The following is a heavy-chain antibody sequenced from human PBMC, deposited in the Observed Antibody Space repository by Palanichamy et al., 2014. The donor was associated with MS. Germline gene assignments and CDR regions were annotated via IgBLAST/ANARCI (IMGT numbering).Heavy chain of an antibody. V-gene: IGHV3-64D*06. CDR1: GFTFSAYA. J-gene: IGHJ1*01. Sequence: EVQLVESGEGLVQPGGSLRLSCSASGFTFSAYAMYWVRQAPEKEMEYVSAIGSNGGSTYYADSVKGRFTISRDNSRSTLYLQMSSLRVEDTAVYYCVKGVQQLEKGYFQDWGQGTLVTVSS. CDR3: VKGVQQLEKGYFQD. D-gene: IGHD6-13*01. CDR2: IGSNGGST.